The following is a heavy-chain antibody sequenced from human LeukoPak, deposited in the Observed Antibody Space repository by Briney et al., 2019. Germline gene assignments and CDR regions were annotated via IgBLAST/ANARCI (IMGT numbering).Heavy chain of an antibody. V-gene: IGHV3-23*01. CDR2: ISGSGGST. J-gene: IGHJ6*02. CDR1: GFTFSSYA. Sequence: PGGSLRLSCAASGFTFSSYAMSWVRQAPGKGLEWVSAISGSGGSTYYADSVKGRFTISRDNSKNTLYLQMNSLRAEDTAVYYCAREYYYDSSGYYFYYYYYGMDVWGQGTTVTVSS. D-gene: IGHD3-22*01. CDR3: AREYYYDSSGYYFYYYYYGMDV.